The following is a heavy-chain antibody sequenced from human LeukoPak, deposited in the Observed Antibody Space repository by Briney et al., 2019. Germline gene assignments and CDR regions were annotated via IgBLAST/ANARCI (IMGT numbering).Heavy chain of an antibody. V-gene: IGHV3-9*01. J-gene: IGHJ4*02. CDR3: SKALYGSGSYWSPFDY. Sequence: GGSLRLSCAASGFTFDDYAMHWVRQAPGKGLEWVSGISWNSGSIGYADSVKGRFTISRDNAKNSLYLQMNSLRAEDTALYYCSKALYGSGSYWSPFDYWGQGTLVTASS. CDR2: ISWNSGSI. CDR1: GFTFDDYA. D-gene: IGHD3-10*01.